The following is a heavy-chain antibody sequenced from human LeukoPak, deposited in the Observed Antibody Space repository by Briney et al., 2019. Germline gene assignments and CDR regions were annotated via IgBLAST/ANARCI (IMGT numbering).Heavy chain of an antibody. V-gene: IGHV1-2*02. D-gene: IGHD6-6*01. CDR2: INPNSGGT. CDR3: AREGAARAFDP. J-gene: IGHJ5*02. CDR1: GYTFTSSA. Sequence: ASVKVSCKASGYTFTSSAISWVRQAPGQGLEWMGWINPNSGGTNYAQKFQGRVTMTRDTSISTAYMELSRLRSDDTAVYYCAREGAARAFDPWGQGTLVTVSS.